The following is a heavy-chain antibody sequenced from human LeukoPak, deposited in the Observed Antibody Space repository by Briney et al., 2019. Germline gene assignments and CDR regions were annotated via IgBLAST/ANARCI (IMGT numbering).Heavy chain of an antibody. CDR2: ISSSSSYI. CDR1: GFTFSSYS. V-gene: IGHV3-21*01. J-gene: IGHJ4*02. D-gene: IGHD2/OR15-2a*01. Sequence: GESLKISCAASGFTFSSYSMNWVRQAPGKGLEWVSSISSSSSYIYYANSVKGRFTISRDNAKNSLYLQMNSLRAEDTAVYYCARYHPNIPFDYWGQGTLVTVSS. CDR3: ARYHPNIPFDY.